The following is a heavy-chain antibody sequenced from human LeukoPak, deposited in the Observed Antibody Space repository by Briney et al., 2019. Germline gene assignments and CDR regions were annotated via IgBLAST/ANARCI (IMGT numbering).Heavy chain of an antibody. V-gene: IGHV3-30-3*01. CDR3: ASSRYPDYYYYYGMDV. D-gene: IGHD2-2*02. CDR2: ISYDGSNK. Sequence: PGGSLRLSCAASGFTFSSYAMHWVRQAPGKGLEWVAVISYDGSNKYYADSVKGRFTISRDNSKNTLYLQMNSLRAEDTAVYYCASSRYPDYYYYYGMDVWGQGTTVTVSS. J-gene: IGHJ6*02. CDR1: GFTFSSYA.